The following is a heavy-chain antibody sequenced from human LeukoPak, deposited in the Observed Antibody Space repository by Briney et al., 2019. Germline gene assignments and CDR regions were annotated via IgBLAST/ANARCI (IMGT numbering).Heavy chain of an antibody. CDR2: IYSSGST. Sequence: SESLSLTCTVSGGSISNYYWSWIRQPPGKGLEWIGHIYSSGSTTYSPSLKSRLTMSVDTSKNQLSLRLTSVTAADTAVYYCARHRSDGTYPLDYWGQGALVTVS. V-gene: IGHV4-59*08. J-gene: IGHJ4*02. CDR1: GGSISNYY. D-gene: IGHD6-13*01. CDR3: ARHRSDGTYPLDY.